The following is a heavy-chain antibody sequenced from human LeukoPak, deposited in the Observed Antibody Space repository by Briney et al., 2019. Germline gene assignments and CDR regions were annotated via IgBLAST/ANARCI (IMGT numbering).Heavy chain of an antibody. D-gene: IGHD7-27*01. V-gene: IGHV3-23*01. J-gene: IGHJ6*03. CDR2: ISGSGGST. CDR1: GFTFSSYA. CDR3: ARGTNWDYYYYYMDV. Sequence: PGGSLRLSCAASGFTFSSYAMSWVRQAPGKGLEWVSAISGSGGSTYYADSVKGRFTTSRDNSKNTLYLQMNSLRAEDTAVYYCARGTNWDYYYYYMDVWGKGTTVTISS.